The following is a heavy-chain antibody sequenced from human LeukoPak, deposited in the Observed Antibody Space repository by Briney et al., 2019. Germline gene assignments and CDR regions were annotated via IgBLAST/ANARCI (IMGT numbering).Heavy chain of an antibody. CDR2: IRYDGSNK. CDR3: AKDPGVGATTEGMDY. D-gene: IGHD1-26*01. CDR1: GFTFSSYG. J-gene: IGHJ4*02. V-gene: IGHV3-30*02. Sequence: GGSLRLSCAASGFTFSSYGMHWLRQAPGKGLEWVAFIRYDGSNKYYADSVKGRFTISRDNSKNTLYLQMNSLRAEDTAVYYCAKDPGVGATTEGMDYWGQGTLVTVSS.